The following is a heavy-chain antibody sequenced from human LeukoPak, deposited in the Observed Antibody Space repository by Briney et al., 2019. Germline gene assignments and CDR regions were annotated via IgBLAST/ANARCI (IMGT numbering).Heavy chain of an antibody. CDR3: TRDHKYGSGSYYYYYYYMDV. Sequence: GGSLRLSCTASGFTFGDYAMSWVRQAPGKGLEWVGFIRSKAYGGTTEYAASVKGRFTISRDDSKSIAYLQMNSLKTEDTAVYYCTRDHKYGSGSYYYYYYYMDVWGKGTTVTISS. CDR2: IRSKAYGGTT. D-gene: IGHD3-10*01. V-gene: IGHV3-49*04. J-gene: IGHJ6*03. CDR1: GFTFGDYA.